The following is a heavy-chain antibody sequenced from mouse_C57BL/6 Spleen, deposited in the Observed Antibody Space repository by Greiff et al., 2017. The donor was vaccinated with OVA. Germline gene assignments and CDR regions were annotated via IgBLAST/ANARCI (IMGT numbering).Heavy chain of an antibody. CDR3: ARDYYGNSAWFAY. CDR2: IYPGSGST. D-gene: IGHD2-1*01. J-gene: IGHJ3*01. Sequence: QVQLQQPGAELVKPGASVKMSCKASGYTFTSYWITWVKQRPGQGLEWIGDIYPGSGSTNYNEKFKSKATLTVDTSSSTAYMQLSSLTSEDSAVYYCARDYYGNSAWFAYWGQGTLVTVSA. V-gene: IGHV1-55*01. CDR1: GYTFTSYW.